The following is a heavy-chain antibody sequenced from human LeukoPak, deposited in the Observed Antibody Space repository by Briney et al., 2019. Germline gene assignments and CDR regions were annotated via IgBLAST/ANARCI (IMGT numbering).Heavy chain of an antibody. D-gene: IGHD4-17*01. CDR2: ISENGEST. CDR1: GFTFNTYA. CDR3: ASYFHYGDYASLWY. V-gene: IGHV3-23*01. Sequence: PGGSLRLSCAASGFTFNTYAMSLVRQAPGEGLEWVSSISENGESTYYADSVKGRFTISRDNSRNTLYLQMNSLRAEDTAVYYCASYFHYGDYASLWYWGQGTLVTVSS. J-gene: IGHJ4*02.